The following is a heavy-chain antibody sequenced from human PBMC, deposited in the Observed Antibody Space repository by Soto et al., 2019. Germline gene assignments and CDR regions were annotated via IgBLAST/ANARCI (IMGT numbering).Heavy chain of an antibody. CDR2: MKPKSGDT. CDR1: GYTFTSYD. CDR3: ARRRAVVAARPYYYYSMGV. D-gene: IGHD6-6*01. V-gene: IGHV1-8*01. Sequence: GASVKVSCKTSGYTFTSYDINWVRQAPGQGLEWMGWMKPKSGDTGYAPKFQGRVNMTRNTSTGTAYMELSSLISEDTAVYYCARRRAVVAARPYYYYSMGVWGQGTTVTVSS. J-gene: IGHJ6*02.